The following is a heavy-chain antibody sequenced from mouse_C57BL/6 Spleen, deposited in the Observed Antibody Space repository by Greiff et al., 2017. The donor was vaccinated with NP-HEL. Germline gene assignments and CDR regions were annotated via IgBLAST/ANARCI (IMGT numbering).Heavy chain of an antibody. J-gene: IGHJ2*01. CDR1: GYAFTNYL. CDR3: ARSGDGYYEYYFDY. D-gene: IGHD2-3*01. V-gene: IGHV1-54*01. CDR2: INPGSGGT. Sequence: QVQLKQSGAELVRPGTSVKVSCKASGYAFTNYLIEWVKQRPGQGLEWIGVINPGSGGTNYNEKFKGKATLTADKSSSTAYMQLSSLTSEDSAVYFCARSGDGYYEYYFDYWGQGTTLTVSS.